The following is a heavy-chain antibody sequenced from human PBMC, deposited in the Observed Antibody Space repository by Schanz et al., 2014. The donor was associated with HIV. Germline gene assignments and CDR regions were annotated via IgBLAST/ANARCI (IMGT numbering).Heavy chain of an antibody. CDR3: ANLLYGDSPPHGLDV. CDR2: ISYDGNKK. Sequence: QVQLVESGGGVVQPGRSLRLSCAAYGFRFSTYGMHWVRQAPGKGLEWVAVISYDGNKKYYADSVKGGFTISRDNTKNMLLLQMNSLTVADMAVYYCANLLYGDSPPHGLDVWGQGTTVTVSS. D-gene: IGHD4-17*01. J-gene: IGHJ6*02. CDR1: GFRFSTYG. V-gene: IGHV3-30*18.